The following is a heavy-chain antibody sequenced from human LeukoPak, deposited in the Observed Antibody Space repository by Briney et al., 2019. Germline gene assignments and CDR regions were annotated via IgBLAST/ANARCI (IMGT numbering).Heavy chain of an antibody. V-gene: IGHV4-39*01. CDR2: IYYSGST. J-gene: IGHJ4*02. D-gene: IGHD5-12*01. CDR3: ARGQWLRALDY. Sequence: SETLSLTCTVSGGSISSSSYYWGWIRQPPGKGLEWIGSIYYSGSTYYNPSLKSRVTISVDTSKNQFSLKLSSVTAADTAVYYCARGQWLRALDYWGQGTLVTVSS. CDR1: GGSISSSSYY.